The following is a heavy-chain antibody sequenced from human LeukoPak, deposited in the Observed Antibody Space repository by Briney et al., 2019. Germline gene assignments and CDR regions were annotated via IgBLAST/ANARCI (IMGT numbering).Heavy chain of an antibody. Sequence: PGGSLRLSCAASGLTFDDYAMHWVRQAPGKGLEWVSGISWNSGSIGYADSVKGRFTISRDNAKNSLYLQMNSLRAEDTALYYCAKGAGGFLEWLFDYWGQGTLVTVSS. CDR1: GLTFDDYA. J-gene: IGHJ4*02. CDR2: ISWNSGSI. D-gene: IGHD3-3*01. CDR3: AKGAGGFLEWLFDY. V-gene: IGHV3-9*01.